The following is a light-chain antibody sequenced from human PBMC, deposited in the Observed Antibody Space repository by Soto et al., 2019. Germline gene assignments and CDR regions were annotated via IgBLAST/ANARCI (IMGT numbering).Light chain of an antibody. CDR2: GNS. J-gene: IGLJ2*01. CDR1: SSNIGAGYD. CDR3: QSYDSSLSGVV. V-gene: IGLV1-40*01. Sequence: QSVLTQPPSVSGAPGQRVTISCTGSSSNIGAGYDVHWYQQLPGTAPKPLIYGNSNRPSGVPDRVSGSKSGTSASLAITGLQAEDEADYYCQSYDSSLSGVVFGGGTKVTVL.